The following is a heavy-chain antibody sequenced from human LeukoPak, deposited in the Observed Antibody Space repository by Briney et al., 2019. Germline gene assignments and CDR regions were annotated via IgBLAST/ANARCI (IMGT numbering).Heavy chain of an antibody. CDR3: ARGLSSSSSLDYYYYYYMDV. Sequence: GASVKVSCKVSGYTLTELSLHWVRQAPGKGLEWMGGFDPEDGETIYAQKFQGRVTMTEDTSTDTAYMELSSLRSEDTAVYYCARGLSSSSSLDYYYYYYMDVWGKGTTVTVSS. CDR2: FDPEDGET. J-gene: IGHJ6*03. D-gene: IGHD6-6*01. V-gene: IGHV1-24*01. CDR1: GYTLTELS.